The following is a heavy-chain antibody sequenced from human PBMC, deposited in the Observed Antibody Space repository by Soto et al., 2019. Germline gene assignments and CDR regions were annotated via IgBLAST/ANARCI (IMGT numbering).Heavy chain of an antibody. D-gene: IGHD2-15*01. CDR2: ISSSGSTI. J-gene: IGHJ3*02. CDR3: ARRREGCNPRYDAFDI. V-gene: IGHV3-48*03. CDR1: GFTCSSYE. Sequence: GGSMRLSCAAAGFTCSSYEMNWVRQAQGKGLEWVSYISSSGSTIYYADSVKGRFTISRDNAKNSLYLQMNSLRAEDTAVYYCARRREGCNPRYDAFDIWGQGTMVTVSS.